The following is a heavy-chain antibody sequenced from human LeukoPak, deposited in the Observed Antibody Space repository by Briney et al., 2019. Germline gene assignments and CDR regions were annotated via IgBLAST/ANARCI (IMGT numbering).Heavy chain of an antibody. J-gene: IGHJ4*02. D-gene: IGHD3-22*01. CDR2: IYYSGST. CDR1: GGSMSSFY. Sequence: SETLSLTCTVSGGSMSSFYWSWIRQPPGKGLEWIGYIYYSGSTNYNPSLKSRVTISVDTSKNQFSLKLSSVTAADTAVYYCARGRTYYYDSSGYYSDYWGQGTLVTVSS. V-gene: IGHV4-59*01. CDR3: ARGRTYYYDSSGYYSDY.